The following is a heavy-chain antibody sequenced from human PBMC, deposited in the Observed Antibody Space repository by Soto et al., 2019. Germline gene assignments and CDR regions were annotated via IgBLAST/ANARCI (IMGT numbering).Heavy chain of an antibody. V-gene: IGHV4-59*01. CDR1: GGSISSYY. CDR3: AGTRGYCSGGSCPTVVDY. J-gene: IGHJ4*02. Sequence: PSETLSLTCTASGGSISSYYWSWIRQPPGKGLEWIGYIYYSGSTNYNPSLKSRVTISVDTSKNQFSLKLSSVTAADTAVYYCAGTRGYCSGGSCPTVVDYWGQGTLVTVSS. CDR2: IYYSGST. D-gene: IGHD2-15*01.